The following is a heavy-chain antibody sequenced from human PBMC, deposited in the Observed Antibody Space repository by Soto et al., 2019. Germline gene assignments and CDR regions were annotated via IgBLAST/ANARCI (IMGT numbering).Heavy chain of an antibody. CDR1: GGSISSGDYY. V-gene: IGHV4-30-4*01. CDR3: ARHPSDFWFDP. D-gene: IGHD2-21*02. CDR2: IYYSGST. J-gene: IGHJ5*02. Sequence: SETLSLTCTVSGGSISSGDYYWSWIRQPPGKGLEWIGYIYYSGSTYYNPSLNSRVTISLDTSKNQFSLKLSSVTAAYTAVYYCARHPSDFWFDPWGQGTLVTVSS.